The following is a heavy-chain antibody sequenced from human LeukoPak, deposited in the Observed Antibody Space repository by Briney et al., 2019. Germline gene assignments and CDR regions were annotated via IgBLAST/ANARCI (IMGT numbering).Heavy chain of an antibody. CDR2: ISAYNGNT. CDR1: GYTFTSYG. D-gene: IGHD3-22*01. J-gene: IGHJ4*02. V-gene: IGHV1-18*01. CDR3: ARGGGVTYYYDSSGYASSDY. Sequence: ASVKVSCKASGYTFTSYGISWVRQAPGQGLEWMGWISAYNGNTNYAQKFQGRVTMTRDTSISTAYMELSRLRSDDTAVYYCARGGGVTYYYDSSGYASSDYWGQGTLVTVSS.